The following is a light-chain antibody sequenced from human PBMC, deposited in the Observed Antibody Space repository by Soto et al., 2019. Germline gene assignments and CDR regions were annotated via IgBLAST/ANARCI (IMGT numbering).Light chain of an antibody. CDR1: SSDVGGYNY. CDR3: SSYSVTNIAI. CDR2: EVT. J-gene: IGLJ2*01. V-gene: IGLV2-14*01. Sequence: QSALTQPASVSGSPGQSITISCTGTSSDVGGYNYVSWYQHHPGKAPKLIIYEVTNRPSGVSNRFSGSKSGNTASLTISGLQAEDETTYFCSSYSVTNIAIFGGGTKLTVL.